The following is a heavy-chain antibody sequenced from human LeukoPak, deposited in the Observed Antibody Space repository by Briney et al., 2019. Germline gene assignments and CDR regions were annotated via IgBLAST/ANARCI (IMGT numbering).Heavy chain of an antibody. V-gene: IGHV1-69*04. D-gene: IGHD4-17*01. Sequence: SVKVSCKASGYTFTGYYMHWVRQAPGQGLEWMGRIIPILGIANYAQKFQGRVTITADKSTSTAYMELSSLRSEDTAVYYCARDDYGDPYYYYGMDVWGQGTTVTVSS. J-gene: IGHJ6*02. CDR1: GYTFTGYY. CDR3: ARDDYGDPYYYYGMDV. CDR2: IIPILGIA.